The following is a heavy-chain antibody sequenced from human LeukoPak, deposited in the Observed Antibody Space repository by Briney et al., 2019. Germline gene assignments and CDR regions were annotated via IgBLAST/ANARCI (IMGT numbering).Heavy chain of an antibody. V-gene: IGHV4-59*11. J-gene: IGHJ3*02. Sequence: PSETLSLTCTVSGGSISSHYWSWIRQPPGKGLEWIGYIYYSGSTNYNPSLKSRVTISVDTSKNQFSLKLSSVTAADTAVYYCARRFERDAFDIWGQGTMVTVSS. CDR1: GGSISSHY. D-gene: IGHD3-16*01. CDR3: ARRFERDAFDI. CDR2: IYYSGST.